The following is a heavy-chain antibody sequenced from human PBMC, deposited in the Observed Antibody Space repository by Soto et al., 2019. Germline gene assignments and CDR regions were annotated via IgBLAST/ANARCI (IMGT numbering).Heavy chain of an antibody. V-gene: IGHV1-18*01. D-gene: IGHD2-8*01. CDR3: AKNGQPPYYYYGMDV. Sequence: QGQLVQSGPEVKKPGASVKVSCKASGYTFSRYGISWVRQAPGQGLEWMGWISGYNGDTIYAQKVQGRVTMTIDTSTYTAYMELRSLTSDDTAIYYCAKNGQPPYYYYGMDVWGQGTTVTVPS. CDR2: ISGYNGDT. CDR1: GYTFSRYG. J-gene: IGHJ6*02.